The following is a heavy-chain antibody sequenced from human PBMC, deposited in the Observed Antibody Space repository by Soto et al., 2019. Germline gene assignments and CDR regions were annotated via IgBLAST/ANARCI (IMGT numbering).Heavy chain of an antibody. J-gene: IGHJ5*02. Sequence: GGSLRLSCAASGFTFSSYAMHWVRQAPGKGLEWVAVISYDGSNKYYADSVKGRFTISRDNSKNTLYLQMNSLRAEDTAVYYCARGITRSGSYWGGGFDPWGQGTLVTVSS. CDR2: ISYDGSNK. CDR1: GFTFSSYA. CDR3: ARGITRSGSYWGGGFDP. D-gene: IGHD1-26*01. V-gene: IGHV3-30-3*01.